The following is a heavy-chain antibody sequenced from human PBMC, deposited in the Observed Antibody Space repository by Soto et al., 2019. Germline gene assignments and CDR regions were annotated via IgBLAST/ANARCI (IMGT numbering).Heavy chain of an antibody. CDR3: AKVFSPEGGNYFDH. Sequence: GGSLRLSCAASGFTFSNYAMDWVRQAPGKGLEWVSAISNSFSDGNTHYADSVKGRFTISRDNDKNSVFLEMNSLRAEDTAVYYCAKVFSPEGGNYFDHWGQGTLVTVSS. V-gene: IGHV3-23*01. J-gene: IGHJ4*02. CDR1: GFTFSNYA. CDR2: ISNSFSDGNT.